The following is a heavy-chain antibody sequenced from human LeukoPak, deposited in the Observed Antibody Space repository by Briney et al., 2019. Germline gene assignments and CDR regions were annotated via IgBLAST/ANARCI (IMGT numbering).Heavy chain of an antibody. Sequence: SETLSLTCSVSGGPISSYYWGWIRQPPGKGLEWVAYISYCGNTNYNPSLKGRDTISVDTSKNQFPLRLSSVPAADTAVYYCARIREEHWVATKYYIDYWGQGTPVIVTS. CDR3: ARIREEHWVATKYYIDY. J-gene: IGHJ4*02. CDR1: GGPISSYY. CDR2: ISYCGNT. V-gene: IGHV4-59*08. D-gene: IGHD5-24*01.